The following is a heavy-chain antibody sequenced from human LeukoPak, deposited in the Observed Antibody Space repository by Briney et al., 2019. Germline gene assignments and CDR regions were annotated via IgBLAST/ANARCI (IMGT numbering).Heavy chain of an antibody. Sequence: ASVKVSCKVSGYTFTSYGISWVRQAPGQGLEWMGWISAYNGNTNYAQKLQGRVTMTTDTSTSTAYMELRSQRSDDTAVYYCARDSDYYYDSSAWGFDYWGQGTLVTVSS. V-gene: IGHV1-18*01. CDR3: ARDSDYYYDSSAWGFDY. CDR2: ISAYNGNT. D-gene: IGHD3-22*01. J-gene: IGHJ4*02. CDR1: GYTFTSYG.